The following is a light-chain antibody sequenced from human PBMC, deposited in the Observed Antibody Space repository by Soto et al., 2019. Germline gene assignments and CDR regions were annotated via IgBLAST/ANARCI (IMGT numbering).Light chain of an antibody. CDR2: YAS. CDR3: QQRRRGTWT. V-gene: IGKV3-11*01. CDR1: QGIXGD. J-gene: IGKJ1*01. Sequence: IELTQSPAALSLSPGERATLPCRASQGIXGDFAWYQQKPGQAPRFLXAYASNRARGSPVRFSGSGSVTDYTPTITNLDPEDFVIYYFQQRRRGTWTFGQGTKVDI.